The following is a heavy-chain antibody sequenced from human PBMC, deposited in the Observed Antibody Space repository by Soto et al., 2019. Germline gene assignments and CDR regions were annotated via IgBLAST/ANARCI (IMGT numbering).Heavy chain of an antibody. Sequence: SETLSLTCTVSGDSISSSSYYWGWIRQPPGKGLEWIGTIYYSRSTYYNPSLKSRVTFSVDTSKNQFSLRLTSVTAADTAVYYCARRVQLERRGDAFDIWGQGTMVTVSS. CDR3: ARRVQLERRGDAFDI. D-gene: IGHD1-1*01. CDR2: IYYSRST. V-gene: IGHV4-39*01. J-gene: IGHJ3*02. CDR1: GDSISSSSYY.